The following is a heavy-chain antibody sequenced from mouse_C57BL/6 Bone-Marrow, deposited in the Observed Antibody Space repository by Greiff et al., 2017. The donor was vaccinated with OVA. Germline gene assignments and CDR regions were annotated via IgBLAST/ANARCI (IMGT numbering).Heavy chain of an antibody. J-gene: IGHJ3*01. CDR3: ARNYYGSPWFAY. D-gene: IGHD1-1*01. Sequence: QVHVKQPGAELVKPGASVKMSCKASGYTFTSYWITWVKQRPGQGLEWIGDIYPGSGSTNYNEKFKSKATLTVDTSSSTAYMQLSSLTSEDSAVYYCARNYYGSPWFAYWGQGTLVTVSA. V-gene: IGHV1-55*01. CDR1: GYTFTSYW. CDR2: IYPGSGST.